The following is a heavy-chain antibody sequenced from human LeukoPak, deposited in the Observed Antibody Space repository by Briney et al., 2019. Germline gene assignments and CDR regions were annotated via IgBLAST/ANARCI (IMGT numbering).Heavy chain of an antibody. CDR2: IYSGGST. CDR1: GFTFSSYG. Sequence: GGSLRLSCAASGFTFSSYGMNWVRQAPGKGLEWVSVIYSGGSTYYGDSVKGRFTISRDKSKNTLYLQMNSLRAEDTAVYYCARDKSVSDWYFDLWGRGTLVTVSS. CDR3: ARDKSVSDWYFDL. D-gene: IGHD5/OR15-5a*01. J-gene: IGHJ2*01. V-gene: IGHV3-66*01.